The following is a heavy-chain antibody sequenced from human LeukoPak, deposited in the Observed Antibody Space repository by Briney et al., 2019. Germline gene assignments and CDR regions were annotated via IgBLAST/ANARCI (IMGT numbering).Heavy chain of an antibody. Sequence: SVTLSLTCTVSSFTISSVYFWGWVREPPGKGLGWIGIIYDSGNTYYNPSLKGRVTRSADTSKNQLSLNMSSVTAADTAVYYCARVITVRGVIFDYWGQGTLVTVSS. CDR3: ARVITVRGVIFDY. CDR1: SFTISSVYF. CDR2: IYDSGNT. D-gene: IGHD3-16*01. V-gene: IGHV4-38-2*02. J-gene: IGHJ4*02.